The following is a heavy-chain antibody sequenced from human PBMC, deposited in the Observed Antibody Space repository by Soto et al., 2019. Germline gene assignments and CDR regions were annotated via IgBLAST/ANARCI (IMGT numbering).Heavy chain of an antibody. D-gene: IGHD3-16*02. CDR1: GFTFTSSA. J-gene: IGHJ3*02. V-gene: IGHV1-58*01. CDR2: IVVGSGNT. CDR3: AADFSLRDAFAI. Sequence: SVKVSCKASGFTFTSSAVQWVRQARGQRLEWIGWIVVGSGNTNYAQKFQERVTITRDMSTSTAYMELSSLRSEDTAVYYCAADFSLRDAFAIWGQGTMVTASS.